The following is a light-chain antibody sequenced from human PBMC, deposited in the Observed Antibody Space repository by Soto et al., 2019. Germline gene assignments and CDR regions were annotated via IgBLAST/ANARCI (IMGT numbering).Light chain of an antibody. CDR1: QSVSSY. J-gene: IGKJ4*01. CDR2: DAS. V-gene: IGKV3-11*01. CDR3: QQRSDGLT. Sequence: EIVLTQSPVTLSLSPGERATLSCRASQSVSSYLAWYQQKPGQAPRLLIYDASKRAPGNPARFSGSGSGTDFTLTISSLEPEDLAVYYCQQRSDGLTFGGGTKVEIK.